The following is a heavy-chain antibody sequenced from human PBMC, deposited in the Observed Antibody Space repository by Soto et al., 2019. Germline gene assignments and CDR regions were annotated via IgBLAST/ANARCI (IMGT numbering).Heavy chain of an antibody. CDR1: GGSISSGGYS. CDR2: TYHSGST. V-gene: IGHV4-30-2*01. D-gene: IGHD6-13*01. J-gene: IGHJ1*01. CDR3: ARGYSSSWYPEYFQH. Sequence: QLQLQESGSGLVKPSQTLSLTCAVSGGSISSGGYSWSWIRQPPGKGLEWIGYTYHSGSTYYNPSLQSRVTISVDRSKNQFSLKLSSVTAADTAVYYCARGYSSSWYPEYFQHWGQGTLVTVSS.